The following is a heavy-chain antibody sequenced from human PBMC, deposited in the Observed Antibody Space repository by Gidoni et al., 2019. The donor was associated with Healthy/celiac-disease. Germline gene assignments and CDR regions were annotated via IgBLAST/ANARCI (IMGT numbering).Heavy chain of an antibody. CDR3: ARGRRIAAAPRALYFDY. CDR2: ISSSGSTI. Sequence: EVQLVESGGGLVQPGGSLRLSCAASGFTFSSYEMNWVRQAPGKGLEWVSYISSSGSTIYYADSVKGRFTISRDNAKNSLYLQMNSLRAEDTAVYYCARGRRIAAAPRALYFDYWGQGTLVTVSS. V-gene: IGHV3-48*03. D-gene: IGHD6-13*01. CDR1: GFTFSSYE. J-gene: IGHJ4*02.